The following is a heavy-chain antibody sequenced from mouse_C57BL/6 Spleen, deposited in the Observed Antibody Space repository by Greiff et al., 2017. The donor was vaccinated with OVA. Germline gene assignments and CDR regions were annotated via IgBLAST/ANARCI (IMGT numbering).Heavy chain of an antibody. CDR3: ARRNYYGSSYFYAMDY. CDR2: IHPNSGST. V-gene: IGHV1-64*01. D-gene: IGHD1-1*01. J-gene: IGHJ4*01. CDR1: GYTFTSYW. Sequence: QVQLQQPGAELVKPGASVKLSCKASGYTFTSYWMHWVKQRPGQGLEWIGMIHPNSGSTNYNEKFKSKATLTVDKSSRTAYMQLSSLTSEDSAVYYCARRNYYGSSYFYAMDYWGQGTSVTVSS.